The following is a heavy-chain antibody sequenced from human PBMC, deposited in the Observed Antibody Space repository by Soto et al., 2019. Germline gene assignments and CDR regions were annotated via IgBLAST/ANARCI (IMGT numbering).Heavy chain of an antibody. CDR1: GFTFSSYG. V-gene: IGHV3-33*01. Sequence: QVQLVESGGGVVQPGRSLRLSCAASGFTFSSYGMHWVRQAPGKGLEWVAVIWYDGSNKYYADSVKGRFTISRDNSKNTLYLQMNGRRAEDTAVYYCARDYRGGSGSWYRGIGYWGQGTLVTVSS. CDR2: IWYDGSNK. CDR3: ARDYRGGSGSWYRGIGY. D-gene: IGHD6-13*01. J-gene: IGHJ4*02.